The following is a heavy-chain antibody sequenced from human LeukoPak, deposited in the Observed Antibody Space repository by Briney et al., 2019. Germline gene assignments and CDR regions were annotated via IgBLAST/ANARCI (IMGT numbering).Heavy chain of an antibody. CDR1: GFTVSSNY. D-gene: IGHD3-10*01. Sequence: GGSLRLSCAASGFTVSSNYMSWVRQAPGKGLEWVSVIYSGGSTYYADSVKGRFTISRDNSKNTLYLQMNSLRAEDTAVYYCARLGGSESPPFYYYGMDVWGQGTTVTVSS. CDR2: IYSGGST. J-gene: IGHJ6*02. V-gene: IGHV3-53*01. CDR3: ARLGGSESPPFYYYGMDV.